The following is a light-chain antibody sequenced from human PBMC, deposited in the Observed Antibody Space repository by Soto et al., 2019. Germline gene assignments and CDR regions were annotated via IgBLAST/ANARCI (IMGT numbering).Light chain of an antibody. CDR3: QQYVRSPWT. CDR2: GAS. Sequence: EILLTQSPGTLSLSPGERATLSCRASQSVTSSYLAWYQQKPGQAPRLVMYGASIRTSGIPDRLSGSGSGTDFTLTISRLEPEDFAVYYCQQYVRSPWTFGQGTKVDIK. J-gene: IGKJ1*01. CDR1: QSVTSSY. V-gene: IGKV3-20*01.